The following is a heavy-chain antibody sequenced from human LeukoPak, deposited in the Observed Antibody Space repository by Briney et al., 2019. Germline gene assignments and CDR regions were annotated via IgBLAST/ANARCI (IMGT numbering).Heavy chain of an antibody. CDR3: ATIFGY. Sequence: PGGSLRLSCAASGFTFSSYGMHWVRLAPGKGLEWVAVISYDGSNKYYADSVKGRFTISRDNSKNTLYLQMNSLRAEDTAVYYCATIFGYWGQGTLVTVSS. CDR2: ISYDGSNK. D-gene: IGHD3-9*01. V-gene: IGHV3-30*03. J-gene: IGHJ4*02. CDR1: GFTFSSYG.